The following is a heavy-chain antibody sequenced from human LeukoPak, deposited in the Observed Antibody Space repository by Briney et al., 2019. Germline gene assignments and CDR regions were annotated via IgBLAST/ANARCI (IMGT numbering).Heavy chain of an antibody. CDR2: IYPSSADT. Sequence: GESLKIPCKCSGYRLTNYWIGWVRQMPGEGLEWMGIIYPSSADTTYSPSFQGQVTITADKSVSSAYLQWSSLKASDTAMYYCARLYCGGNCYIDYWGQGTLVTVSS. CDR1: GYRLTNYW. CDR3: ARLYCGGNCYIDY. D-gene: IGHD2-21*02. V-gene: IGHV5-51*01. J-gene: IGHJ4*02.